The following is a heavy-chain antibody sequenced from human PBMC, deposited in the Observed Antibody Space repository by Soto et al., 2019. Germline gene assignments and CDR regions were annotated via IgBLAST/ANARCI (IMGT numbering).Heavy chain of an antibody. D-gene: IGHD3-9*01. Sequence: EVQLVESGGGLVKPGGSLRLSCAASGFTFSSYSMNWVRQAPGKGLEWVSSISSSSSYIYYADSVKGPFTISRDNAKNSLSLQINSLGAEDTAVYYCARGGPYDILTGYPFDPWVQGTLVTVSS. CDR1: GFTFSSYS. CDR2: ISSSSSYI. CDR3: ARGGPYDILTGYPFDP. V-gene: IGHV3-21*01. J-gene: IGHJ5*02.